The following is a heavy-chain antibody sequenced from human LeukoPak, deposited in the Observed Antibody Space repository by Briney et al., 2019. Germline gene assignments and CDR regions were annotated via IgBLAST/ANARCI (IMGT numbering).Heavy chain of an antibody. Sequence: SGGSLRLSCAASGFTFSSYEMSWVRQAPGKGLEWVSAISGSGGSTYYADSVKGRFTISRDNSKNTLYLQMNSLRAEDTAVYYCAKSLVKVIAAAGTWGQGTLVTASS. D-gene: IGHD6-13*01. CDR3: AKSLVKVIAAAGT. J-gene: IGHJ4*02. CDR2: ISGSGGST. CDR1: GFTFSSYE. V-gene: IGHV3-23*01.